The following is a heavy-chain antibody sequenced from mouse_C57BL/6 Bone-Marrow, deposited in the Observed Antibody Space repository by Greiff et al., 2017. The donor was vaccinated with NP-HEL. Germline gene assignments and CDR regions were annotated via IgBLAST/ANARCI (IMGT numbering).Heavy chain of an antibody. V-gene: IGHV1-50*01. CDR1: GYTFTSYW. J-gene: IGHJ4*01. Sequence: QVQLQQPGAELVKPGASVKLSCKASGYTFTSYWMQWVKQRPGQGLEWIGEIDPSDSYTNYNQKFKGKATLPVDHSSSTAYMQRSILTSEDSAGYYCARYGNYVLYYYAMDYWGQGTSGTVSS. CDR3: ARYGNYVLYYYAMDY. D-gene: IGHD2-1*01. CDR2: IDPSDSYT.